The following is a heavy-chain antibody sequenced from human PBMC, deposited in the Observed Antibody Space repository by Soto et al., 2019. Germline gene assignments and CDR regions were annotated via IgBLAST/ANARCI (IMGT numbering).Heavy chain of an antibody. V-gene: IGHV3-21*01. Sequence: GALRLSCEASGFIFTTNSMNWVRQVPGKGLQWLSSISSSGTFKSYGDSVKGRFTISRDNAKNSLFLQMNNLSGEDTGLYYCARDPPHGGTSSWDADSWGPGTLVTVSS. CDR2: ISSSGTFK. CDR3: ARDPPHGGTSSWDADS. CDR1: GFIFTTNS. J-gene: IGHJ4*01. D-gene: IGHD2-15*01.